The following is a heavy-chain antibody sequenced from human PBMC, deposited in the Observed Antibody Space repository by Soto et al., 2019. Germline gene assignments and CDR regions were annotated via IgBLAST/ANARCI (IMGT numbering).Heavy chain of an antibody. CDR3: ARHPSDFWFDP. V-gene: IGHV4-59*08. CDR1: GGSISGDY. CDR2: IYYSGST. J-gene: IGHJ5*02. Sequence: SETLSLTCTVSGGSISGDYWSWIRQPPGKGLEWIGHIYYSGSTNYNPSLKSRVTVSVDTSKNQFSLKLSSVTAADTAVYYCARHPSDFWFDPWGQGTLVTVSS. D-gene: IGHD2-21*02.